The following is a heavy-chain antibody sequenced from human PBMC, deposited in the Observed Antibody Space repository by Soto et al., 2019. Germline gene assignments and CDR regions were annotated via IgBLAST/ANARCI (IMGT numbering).Heavy chain of an antibody. CDR1: GFTFNNYG. CDR2: ISGSGDRK. D-gene: IGHD4-17*01. CDR3: AKDIFSLYPGDYDSVF. Sequence: GGSLRLSCAASGFTFNNYGMNWVRQVPGKGLEWVAAISGSGDRKYYGDSVKGRFTISRDNSKNTLSLQMNSLRVEDSAIYYCAKDIFSLYPGDYDSVFWGQGTLVTVSS. V-gene: IGHV3-23*01. J-gene: IGHJ4*02.